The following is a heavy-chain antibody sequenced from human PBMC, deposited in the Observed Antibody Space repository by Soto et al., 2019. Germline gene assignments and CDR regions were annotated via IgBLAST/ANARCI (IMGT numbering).Heavy chain of an antibody. J-gene: IGHJ4*02. V-gene: IGHV2-5*02. Sequence: QITLKESGPTLVKPTQTLTLTCSFSGFSLTTSGVGVGWVRQSPEKTLEWLALIFWDDDKRYSPSLRSRLTIDKDTSKNQVVLTLTNVEPVDTATYYCARILTATGGHFDSWGQGALVTVSS. D-gene: IGHD2-8*02. CDR1: GFSLTTSGVG. CDR3: ARILTATGGHFDS. CDR2: IFWDDDK.